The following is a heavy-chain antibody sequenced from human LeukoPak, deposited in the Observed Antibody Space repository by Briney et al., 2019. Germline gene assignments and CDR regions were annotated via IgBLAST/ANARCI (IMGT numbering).Heavy chain of an antibody. CDR1: GYTFTGYY. Sequence: ASVKVSCKASGYTFTGYYMHWVRQAPGQGLEWMGWINPNSGGTNYAQKFQGWVTMTRDTSISTAYMELSRLRSDDTAVYYCARGGLSFPSNPPEGVDYWGQGTLVTVSS. CDR3: ARGGLSFPSNPPEGVDY. D-gene: IGHD3-16*02. J-gene: IGHJ4*02. CDR2: INPNSGGT. V-gene: IGHV1-2*04.